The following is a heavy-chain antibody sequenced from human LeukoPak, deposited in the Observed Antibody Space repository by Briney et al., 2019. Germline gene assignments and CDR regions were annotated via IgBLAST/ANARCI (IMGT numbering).Heavy chain of an antibody. Sequence: GDPLQISGQGSGSTFTSYWISWARRLPGKGREGMGRIDPSDSYTNYSPSFQGHVTISADKSISTAYLQWSSLKASDTAMYYCARHPQVEFLTGMDVWGKGTTVTVSS. D-gene: IGHD3-9*01. CDR3: ARHPQVEFLTGMDV. J-gene: IGHJ6*04. V-gene: IGHV5-10-1*01. CDR1: GSTFTSYW. CDR2: IDPSDSYT.